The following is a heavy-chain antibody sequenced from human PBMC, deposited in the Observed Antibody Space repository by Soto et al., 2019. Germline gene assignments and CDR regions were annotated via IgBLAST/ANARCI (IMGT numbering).Heavy chain of an antibody. CDR3: ARGPYSSGWYHPY. CDR1: GFTFSSYW. J-gene: IGHJ4*02. CDR2: IKQDGSEK. V-gene: IGHV3-7*04. D-gene: IGHD6-19*01. Sequence: EVQLVESGGGLVQPGGSLRLSCAASGFTFSSYWMSWVRQAPGKGLEWVANIKQDGSEKYYVDSVKGRFTISGDNAKNSLYLQMNSLRAEDTAVYYCARGPYSSGWYHPYWGQGTLVTVSS.